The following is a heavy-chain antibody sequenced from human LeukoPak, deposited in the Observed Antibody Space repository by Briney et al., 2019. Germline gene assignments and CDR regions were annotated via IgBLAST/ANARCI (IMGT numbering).Heavy chain of an antibody. CDR3: ARGIGNGYRLFDY. CDR2: INPNGGST. V-gene: IGHV1-46*01. CDR1: GYTFTSYF. J-gene: IGHJ4*02. D-gene: IGHD5-24*01. Sequence: ASVKVSCKASGYTFTSYFMHWVRQAPVQGREGMGIINPNGGSTRYAHKFQGRVTMTRDTSTRTVFMEMSGLRSEDTAVYYCARGIGNGYRLFDYWGQGTLVTVSS.